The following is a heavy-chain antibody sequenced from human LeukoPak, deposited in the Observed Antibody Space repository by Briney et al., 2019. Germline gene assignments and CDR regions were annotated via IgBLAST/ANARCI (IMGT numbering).Heavy chain of an antibody. CDR3: ARRAVAAKRGGPYYFDY. Sequence: ASVKVSCKASGYTFTSYDINWVRQAIGQGLEWMGWMNPNSGNTGYAQKFQGRVTITRNTSISTAYMELSSLRSEDTAVYYCARRAVAAKRGGPYYFDYWGQGTLVTVSS. V-gene: IGHV1-8*03. CDR1: GYTFTSYD. CDR2: MNPNSGNT. D-gene: IGHD6-19*01. J-gene: IGHJ4*02.